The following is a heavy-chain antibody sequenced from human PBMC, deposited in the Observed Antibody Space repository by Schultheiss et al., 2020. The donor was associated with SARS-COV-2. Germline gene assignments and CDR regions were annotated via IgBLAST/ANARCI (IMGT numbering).Heavy chain of an antibody. CDR3: AKAIGGNSFDY. J-gene: IGHJ4*02. Sequence: GGSLRLSCAASGFTFSNAWMSWVRQAPGKGLEWVANIKQDGSEKYYVDSVKGRFTISRDNSKNTLYLQMNSLRAEDTAVYYCAKAIGGNSFDYWGQGTLVTVSS. CDR2: IKQDGSEK. V-gene: IGHV3-7*01. D-gene: IGHD4-23*01. CDR1: GFTFSNAW.